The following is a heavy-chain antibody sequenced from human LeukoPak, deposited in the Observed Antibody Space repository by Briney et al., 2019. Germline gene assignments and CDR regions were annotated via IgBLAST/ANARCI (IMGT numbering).Heavy chain of an antibody. D-gene: IGHD6-13*01. Sequence: GGSLRLSCAASGFTVSSNYMSWVRQAPGKGLEWVSAISGSGGSTYYADSVKGRFTNSRDNSKNTLYLQMNSLRAEDTAVYYCVKAKQLAASPDYWGQGTLVAVSS. CDR3: VKAKQLAASPDY. V-gene: IGHV3-23*01. J-gene: IGHJ4*02. CDR1: GFTVSSNY. CDR2: ISGSGGST.